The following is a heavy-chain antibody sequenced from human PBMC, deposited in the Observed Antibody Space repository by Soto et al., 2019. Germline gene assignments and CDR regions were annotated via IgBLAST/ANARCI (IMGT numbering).Heavy chain of an antibody. CDR2: INPSGGST. CDR1: GYTFTSYY. CDR3: ARDRPNYYYYYGTDV. V-gene: IGHV1-46*01. Sequence: ASVKVSCKASGYTFTSYYMHWVRQAPGQGLEWMGIINPSGGSTSYAQKFQGRVTMTRDTSTSTVYMELSSLRSEDTAVYYCARDRPNYYYYYGTDVWGQGTTVTVSS. J-gene: IGHJ6*02.